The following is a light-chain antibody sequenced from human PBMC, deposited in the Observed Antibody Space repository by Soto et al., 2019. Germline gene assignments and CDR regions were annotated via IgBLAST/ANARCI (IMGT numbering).Light chain of an antibody. CDR3: AAWDDSLNGVV. CDR1: SSNIGSYT. CDR2: NNN. Sequence: QSVLTQPPSASGTPGQRVTISCSGSSSNIGSYTVNWYQHLPGTAPKLLISNNNQRPSGVPDRFSASKSGTSASLAISGLQSEDEADYYCAAWDDSLNGVVFGGGTK. J-gene: IGLJ2*01. V-gene: IGLV1-44*01.